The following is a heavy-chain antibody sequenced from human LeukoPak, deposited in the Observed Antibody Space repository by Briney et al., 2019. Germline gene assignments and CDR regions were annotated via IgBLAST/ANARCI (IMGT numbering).Heavy chain of an antibody. CDR3: ARVKVPAAPSYYYYYYYMDV. Sequence: SETLSLTCAVYGGSFSGYCWSWIRQLQGKGLEWIGEINHSGSTNYNPSLKSRVTISVDTSKNQFSLKLSSVTAADTAVYYCARVKVPAAPSYYYYYYYMDVWGKGTTVTVSS. J-gene: IGHJ6*03. CDR2: INHSGST. V-gene: IGHV4-34*01. CDR1: GGSFSGYC. D-gene: IGHD2-2*01.